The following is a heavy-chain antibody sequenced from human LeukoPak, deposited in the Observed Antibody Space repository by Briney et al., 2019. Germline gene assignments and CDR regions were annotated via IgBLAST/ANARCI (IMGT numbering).Heavy chain of an antibody. J-gene: IGHJ4*02. CDR3: VRPRGDLWSGYDD. D-gene: IGHD3-3*01. Sequence: PSETLSLTCSVSGGSISRSSYYWTWIRQSPGRGLEWIGNTYYSGSTLYNPSLKSRVTISVDTSKNQFSLRLTSVTAADTAVYYCVRPRGDLWSGYDDWGQAVLVTVSP. CDR1: GGSISRSSYY. V-gene: IGHV4-39*01. CDR2: TYYSGST.